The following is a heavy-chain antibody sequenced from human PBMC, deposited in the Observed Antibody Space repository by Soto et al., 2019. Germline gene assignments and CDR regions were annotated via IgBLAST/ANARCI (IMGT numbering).Heavy chain of an antibody. D-gene: IGHD2-2*03. V-gene: IGHV1-18*01. Sequence: GASVKVSCKASGYTFTSYGISWVRQAPGQGLEWTGWISAYNGNTNYAQKLQGRVTMTTDTSTSTAYMELRSLRSDDTAVYYCARDGYFSSTSCYFSEGEGKNWFDPWGQGTLVPVSS. CDR2: ISAYNGNT. CDR1: GYTFTSYG. CDR3: ARDGYFSSTSCYFSEGEGKNWFDP. J-gene: IGHJ5*02.